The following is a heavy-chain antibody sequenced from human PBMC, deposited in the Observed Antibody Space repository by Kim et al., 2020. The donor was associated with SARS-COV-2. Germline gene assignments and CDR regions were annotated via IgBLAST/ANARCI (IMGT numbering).Heavy chain of an antibody. Sequence: ASVKVSCKASGYTFTTYAINWVRQAPGQGLEWMGWINTDTGNPTFAQGFTGRFVFSVDTSVSTTYLQISSLKAEDTALYYCARTIWGSYRYTYFWVQGTL. V-gene: IGHV7-4-1*02. D-gene: IGHD3-16*01. CDR3: ARTIWGSYRYTYF. J-gene: IGHJ4*02. CDR2: INTDTGNP. CDR1: GYTFTTYA.